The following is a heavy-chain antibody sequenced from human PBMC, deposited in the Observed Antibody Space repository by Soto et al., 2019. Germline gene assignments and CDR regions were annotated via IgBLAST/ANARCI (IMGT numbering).Heavy chain of an antibody. D-gene: IGHD2-15*01. CDR1: GFTFSSYW. CDR3: ARKLGYCSGGRCHIDY. Sequence: GGSLRLSCAASGFTFSSYWMSWVRQAPGKGLEWVANIKQDGSEKYYVDSMKGRFTISRDNAKNSLYLQMNSLRAEDTAVYYCARKLGYCSGGRCHIDYWGQGTLVTVSS. V-gene: IGHV3-7*01. J-gene: IGHJ4*02. CDR2: IKQDGSEK.